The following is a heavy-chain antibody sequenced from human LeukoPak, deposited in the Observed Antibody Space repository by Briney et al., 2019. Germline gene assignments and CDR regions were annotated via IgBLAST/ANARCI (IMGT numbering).Heavy chain of an antibody. J-gene: IGHJ5*02. CDR2: IYTSGST. D-gene: IGHD1-26*01. CDR3: ARVMRWELLRWFDP. CDR1: GGSISSYY. V-gene: IGHV4-4*07. Sequence: SETLSLTCTVSGGSISSYYWSWIRQPAGKGLEWIGRIYTSGSTNYNPSLKSRVTMSVDTSKNQFSLKLSSVTAADTAVYYCARVMRWELLRWFDPWGQGTLVTVSS.